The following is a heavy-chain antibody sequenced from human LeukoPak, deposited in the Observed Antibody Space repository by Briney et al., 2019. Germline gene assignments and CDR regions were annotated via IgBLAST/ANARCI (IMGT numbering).Heavy chain of an antibody. Sequence: PGGSLILSCVVSGFTFSRNWMSWVRQAPGKGLEWVGNIKEDGSVKYYVDSVKGRFTISRDSAKNSLYLQMNSLRAEDTAVYYCASQSFGRFDPWGQGTRVTASS. V-gene: IGHV3-7*02. D-gene: IGHD3-16*01. CDR3: ASQSFGRFDP. CDR2: IKEDGSVK. J-gene: IGHJ5*02. CDR1: GFTFSRNW.